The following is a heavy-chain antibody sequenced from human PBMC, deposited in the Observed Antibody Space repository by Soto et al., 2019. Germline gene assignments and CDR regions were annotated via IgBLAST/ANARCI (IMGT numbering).Heavy chain of an antibody. V-gene: IGHV3-33*01. Sequence: QVQLVESGGGVVQPGRSLRLSCAASGFMFSNHGMHWVRQAPGKGLEWVAVIWSDGNNRYDADSVKGRFTISRDNSKNPIYLQMNSLRAEDTAVYYCVRGDNWNDEASDYWGQGTLVNVSS. J-gene: IGHJ4*02. D-gene: IGHD1-1*01. CDR1: GFMFSNHG. CDR3: VRGDNWNDEASDY. CDR2: IWSDGNNR.